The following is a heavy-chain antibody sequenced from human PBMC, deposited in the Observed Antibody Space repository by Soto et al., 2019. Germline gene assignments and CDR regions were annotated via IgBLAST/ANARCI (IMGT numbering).Heavy chain of an antibody. J-gene: IGHJ4*02. Sequence: SETLSLTCTVSGGSISSYYWGWIRQPPGKGLEWIGSIYYSGSTYYNPSLKSRVTISVDTSKNQFSLKLSSVTAADTAVYYCARHTPAISTSDHWGQGTLVTVSS. CDR3: ARHTPAISTSDH. CDR2: IYYSGST. CDR1: GGSISSYY. V-gene: IGHV4-39*01. D-gene: IGHD2-15*01.